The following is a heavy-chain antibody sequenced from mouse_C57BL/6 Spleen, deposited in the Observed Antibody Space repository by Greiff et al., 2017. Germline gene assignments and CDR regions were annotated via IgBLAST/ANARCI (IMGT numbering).Heavy chain of an antibody. J-gene: IGHJ2*01. V-gene: IGHV2-5*01. CDR2: IWRGGST. Sequence: QVHVKQSGPGLVQPSQSLSITCTVSGFSLTSYGVHWVRQSPGKGLEWLGVIWRGGSTDYNAAFMSRLSITKDNSKSQVFFKMNSLQADDTAIYYCAKNFRDYDGYYFDYWGQGTTLTVSS. D-gene: IGHD2-4*01. CDR1: GFSLTSYG. CDR3: AKNFRDYDGYYFDY.